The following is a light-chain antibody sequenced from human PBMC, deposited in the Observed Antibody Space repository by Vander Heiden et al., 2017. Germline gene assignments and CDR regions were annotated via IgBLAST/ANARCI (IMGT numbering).Light chain of an antibody. Sequence: EIALTQSPGTLSLSPGERATLSCRASQSVSSSYLAWYQQKPGQAPRLLIYGASSRATGIPDRFSGSGSGTDFTLTISRLEPEDLAVYYCQHYGSSLYTFGQGTKLQIK. CDR2: GAS. V-gene: IGKV3-20*01. CDR1: QSVSSSY. CDR3: QHYGSSLYT. J-gene: IGKJ2*01.